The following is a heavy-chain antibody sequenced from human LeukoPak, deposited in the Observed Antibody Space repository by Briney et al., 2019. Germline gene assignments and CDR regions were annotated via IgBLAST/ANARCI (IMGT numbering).Heavy chain of an antibody. CDR2: ISDSGGST. Sequence: GGSLRLSCAASGFTFSSYAMSWVRQAPGKGLEWVSAISDSGGSTHYADSVTGRFTISRDNSKNTLYLQMNSLRAEDTAVYYCAKDSSEWPYDAFDIWGQGTMVTVSS. CDR1: GFTFSSYA. CDR3: AKDSSEWPYDAFDI. J-gene: IGHJ3*02. V-gene: IGHV3-23*01. D-gene: IGHD3-3*01.